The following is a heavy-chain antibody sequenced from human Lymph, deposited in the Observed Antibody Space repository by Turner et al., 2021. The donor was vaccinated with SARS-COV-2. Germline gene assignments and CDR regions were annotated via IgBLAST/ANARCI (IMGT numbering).Heavy chain of an antibody. V-gene: IGHV4-59*01. CDR2: IYYRGST. Sequence: QVQLQESGPRLVKPLETLPLTCTVSGGPMNSNYWSWIRQPPGKRLEWIGYIYYRGSTNYNPSLESRVTISVDTSRNQFSLNLTSVTAADTAIYYCARETVNNWVDPWGQGTLVTVSS. CDR3: ARETVNNWVDP. J-gene: IGHJ5*02. D-gene: IGHD2-21*02. CDR1: GGPMNSNY.